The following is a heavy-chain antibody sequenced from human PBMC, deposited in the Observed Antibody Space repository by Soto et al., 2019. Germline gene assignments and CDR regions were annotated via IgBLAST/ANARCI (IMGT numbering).Heavy chain of an antibody. CDR1: GFTFTSFT. CDR3: ARERPYGDPNGFDP. CDR2: MSYDGART. V-gene: IGHV3-30-3*01. D-gene: IGHD4-17*01. Sequence: QVPLVESGGGVVQPGGSLSLSCATSGFTFTSFTMHLVRQAPGKGLERIAVMSYDGARTDYADAVKGRFTISRDTSKNTLYLQMKNLRSDDTAMYYCARERPYGDPNGFDPLGQGTLVTLSS. J-gene: IGHJ5*02.